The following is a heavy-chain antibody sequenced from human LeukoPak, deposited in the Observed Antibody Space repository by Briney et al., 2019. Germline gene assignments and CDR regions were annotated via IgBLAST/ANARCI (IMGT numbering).Heavy chain of an antibody. Sequence: GGSLRLSCAASGLTFSSYWMHWVRQAPGKGLVWVSRIVPVCSTVSAASVRGRFTISRDNAKNTLYLQMNSLTVEDTAVYYCASFRTTDIWGQGTTVTVS. V-gene: IGHV3-74*01. CDR3: ASFRTTDI. CDR1: GLTFSSYW. CDR2: IVPVCST. D-gene: IGHD2/OR15-2a*01. J-gene: IGHJ3*02.